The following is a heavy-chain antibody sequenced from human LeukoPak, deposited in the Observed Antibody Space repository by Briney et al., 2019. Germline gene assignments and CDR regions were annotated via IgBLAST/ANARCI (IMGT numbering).Heavy chain of an antibody. Sequence: SETLSLTCAVSGGSISSTHWRSWVRQPPGKGLEWIGEIYHSGSTNYNPSLRSRVTISVDKSKNQFSLKLSSVTAADTAVYYCASAKDGYSYGLPFDYWGQGTLVTVSS. D-gene: IGHD5-18*01. CDR3: ASAKDGYSYGLPFDY. V-gene: IGHV4-4*02. CDR1: GGSISSTHW. CDR2: IYHSGST. J-gene: IGHJ4*02.